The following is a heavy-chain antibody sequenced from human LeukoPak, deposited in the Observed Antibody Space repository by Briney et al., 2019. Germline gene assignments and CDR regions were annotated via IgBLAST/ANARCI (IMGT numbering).Heavy chain of an antibody. J-gene: IGHJ3*02. CDR3: ATLTPDIVVVPAAYDAFDI. D-gene: IGHD2-2*01. CDR2: ISSSSSTI. Sequence: PGGSLRLSCAASGFTFSSYSMNWVRQAPGKGLEWVSYISSSSSTIYYADSVKGRFTISRDNSKNTLYLQMNSLRAEDTAVYYCATLTPDIVVVPAAYDAFDIWGQGTMVTVSS. V-gene: IGHV3-48*01. CDR1: GFTFSSYS.